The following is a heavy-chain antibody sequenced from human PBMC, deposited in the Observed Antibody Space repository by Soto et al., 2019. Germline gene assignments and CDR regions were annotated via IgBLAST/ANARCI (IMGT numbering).Heavy chain of an antibody. Sequence: EVQLVESGGGLVQPGGSLRLSCGASGFTFSGHWMHWVRXXXXXGLVWVSRISSDGSSADYADSVKGRFTISRDNXXXXXXXXXXXXXXXXXXXXXXXXXXXXXXXXXXXXXXYXGQGTLVTVSS. CDR2: ISSDGSSA. CDR3: XXXXXXXXXXXXXXXXY. J-gene: IGHJ4*02. CDR1: GFTFSGHW. V-gene: IGHV3-74*01.